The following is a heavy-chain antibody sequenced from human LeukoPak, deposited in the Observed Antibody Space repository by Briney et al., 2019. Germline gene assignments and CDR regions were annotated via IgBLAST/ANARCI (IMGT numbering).Heavy chain of an antibody. J-gene: IGHJ4*02. Sequence: GRSLRLSCAASGFTFSSYAMHWVRQAPGKGLEWVAVISYDGSNKYYADSVKGRFTISRDNSKNTLYLQMNSLRAEDTAVYYCAKGIVVRLDYWGQGTLVTVSS. D-gene: IGHD1-26*01. CDR1: GFTFSSYA. CDR3: AKGIVVRLDY. V-gene: IGHV3-30*04. CDR2: ISYDGSNK.